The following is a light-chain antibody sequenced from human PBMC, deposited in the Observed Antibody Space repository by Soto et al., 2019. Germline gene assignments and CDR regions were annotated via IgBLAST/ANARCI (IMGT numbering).Light chain of an antibody. V-gene: IGLV4-69*01. CDR1: SGHSSYA. CDR2: VNSDGSH. CDR3: QTWGSGVQGI. Sequence: QPVLTQSPSASASLGASVKLTCTLSSGHSSYAIAWHQQQPEKGPRYLMKVNSDGSHNKGDGIPDRFSGFSSGAERYLTISSLQSEDEADYYCQTWGSGVQGIFGGGTKVTVL. J-gene: IGLJ2*01.